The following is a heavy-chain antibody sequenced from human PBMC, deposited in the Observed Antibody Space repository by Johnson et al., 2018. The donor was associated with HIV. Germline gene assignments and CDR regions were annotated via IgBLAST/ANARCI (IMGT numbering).Heavy chain of an antibody. CDR2: IYWNGVRT. CDR3: AKDPGWFGEPGDAFDI. CDR1: GFTFDDYG. V-gene: IGHV3-20*04. Sequence: EVQLVESGGGVVRPGGSLRLSCAASGFTFDDYGMTWVRQAPGKGLEWVSGIYWNGVRTTYADSVKGRFTISRDNAKNSLYLQMNSLRAEDTALYYCAKDPGWFGEPGDAFDIWGQGTMVTVSS. D-gene: IGHD3-10*01. J-gene: IGHJ3*02.